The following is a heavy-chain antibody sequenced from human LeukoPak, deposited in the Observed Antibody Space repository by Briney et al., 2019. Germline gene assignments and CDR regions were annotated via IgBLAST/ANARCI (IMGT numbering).Heavy chain of an antibody. CDR3: TRGSIAYYYMDV. Sequence: SQTLSLTCAISGDSVSSISATWNWVRQSPSRGLEWLGRTYYRSKWYNDYAVSVKSRITINPDTSKNQFSLKLSSVTAADTAVYYCTRGSIAYYYMDVWGKGTTVTISS. CDR2: TYYRSKWYN. V-gene: IGHV6-1*01. D-gene: IGHD3-22*01. J-gene: IGHJ6*03. CDR1: GDSVSSISAT.